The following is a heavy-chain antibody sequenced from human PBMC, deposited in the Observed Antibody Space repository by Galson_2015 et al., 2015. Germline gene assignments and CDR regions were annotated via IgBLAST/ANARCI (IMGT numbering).Heavy chain of an antibody. CDR1: GFTFSSYG. D-gene: IGHD5-12*01. Sequence: SLRLSCAASGFTFSSYGMHWVRQAPGKGLEWVAVIWYDGNNKYYADSVEGRFTISRDNSKNTLYLQMNSLRAEDTAVYYCARDESGLRVLSLDFWGQGTLVTVSA. V-gene: IGHV3-33*01. CDR2: IWYDGNNK. CDR3: ARDESGLRVLSLDF. J-gene: IGHJ4*02.